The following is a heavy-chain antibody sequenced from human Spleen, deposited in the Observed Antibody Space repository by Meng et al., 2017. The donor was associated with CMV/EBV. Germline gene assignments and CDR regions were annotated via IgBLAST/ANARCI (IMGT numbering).Heavy chain of an antibody. CDR1: GGSMSSSSYY. J-gene: IGHJ4*02. Sequence: VPGGSMSSSSYYWGWIRQPPGKGLEWIGSIYYSGSTYSNPSLKSRVTISVDTSKNQFSLRLSSVTAADTAVYYCARLSYDILTGVDSWGQGTLVTVSS. CDR3: ARLSYDILTGVDS. V-gene: IGHV4-39*01. CDR2: IYYSGST. D-gene: IGHD3-9*01.